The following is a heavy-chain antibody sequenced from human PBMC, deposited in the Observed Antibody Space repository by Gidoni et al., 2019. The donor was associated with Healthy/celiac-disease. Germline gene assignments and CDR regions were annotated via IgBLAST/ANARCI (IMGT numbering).Heavy chain of an antibody. CDR3: AKDIAYYDFWSGYTYYYYYGMDV. D-gene: IGHD3-3*01. CDR1: GFTFDDYA. Sequence: EVQLVESGGGVVQPGGSLRLSCAASGFTFDDYAMHWVRQAPGKGLEWVSLISGDGGSTYYADSVKGRFTISRDNSKNSLYLQMNSLRTEDTALYYCAKDIAYYDFWSGYTYYYYYGMDVWGQGTTVTVSS. CDR2: ISGDGGST. J-gene: IGHJ6*02. V-gene: IGHV3-43*02.